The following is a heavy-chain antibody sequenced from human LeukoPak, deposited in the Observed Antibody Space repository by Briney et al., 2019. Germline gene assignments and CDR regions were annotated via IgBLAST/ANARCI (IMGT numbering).Heavy chain of an antibody. J-gene: IGHJ5*02. D-gene: IGHD3-10*01. CDR1: GFTLSTFG. CDR3: AKDSLATSGSSLGNWFDP. Sequence: PGGSLRLSCAVSGFTLSTFGMHWARQAPGEGLEWVAVISSDGTNKFYADSVKGRFTISTDNSKKTLYLQMSSLRPEDTAVYYCAKDSLATSGSSLGNWFDPWGQGTLVAVSS. CDR2: ISSDGTNK. V-gene: IGHV3-30*18.